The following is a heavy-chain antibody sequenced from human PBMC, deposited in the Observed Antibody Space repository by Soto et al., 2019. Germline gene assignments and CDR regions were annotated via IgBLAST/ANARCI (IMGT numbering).Heavy chain of an antibody. CDR3: ARAGDDVGYCIGGRSGATPDYGMDV. D-gene: IGHD2-15*01. J-gene: IGHJ6*01. Sequence: ASVKVSCKASGYTFTGYYMHWVRQAPGQGLEWMGWINPNSGGTNYAQKFQGWVTMTRDTSISTAYMELSRLRSDDTAVYYCARAGDDVGYCIGGRSGATPDYGMDVWGQGTTVTVSS. V-gene: IGHV1-2*04. CDR1: GYTFTGYY. CDR2: INPNSGGT.